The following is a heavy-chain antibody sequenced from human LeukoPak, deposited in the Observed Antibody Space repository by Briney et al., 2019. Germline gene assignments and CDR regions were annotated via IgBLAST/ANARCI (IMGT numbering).Heavy chain of an antibody. J-gene: IGHJ6*02. Sequence: ASVKVSCKASGYTFTSYGISWVRQAPGQGLEWMGWISAYNGNTNYAQKLQGRVTMTTDTSTSTAYMELRSLRSDDTAVYYCARISVAGSYLPQALYYYYYGMDVWGQGTTVTVSS. CDR3: ARISVAGSYLPQALYYYYYGMDV. CDR2: ISAYNGNT. CDR1: GYTFTSYG. D-gene: IGHD6-19*01. V-gene: IGHV1-18*01.